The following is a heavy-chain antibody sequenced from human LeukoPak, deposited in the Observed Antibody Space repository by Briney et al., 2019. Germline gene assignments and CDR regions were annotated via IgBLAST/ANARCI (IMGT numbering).Heavy chain of an antibody. Sequence: SETLSLTCTVSGGSISSSSYYWGWIRQPPGKGLEWIGSIYYSGSTYYNPSLKSRVTISVDTSKNQFSLKLSSVTAADTAVYYCARGYCTSSSCFRYAFDIWGQGTMVTVSS. V-gene: IGHV4-39*07. CDR3: ARGYCTSSSCFRYAFDI. CDR2: IYYSGST. CDR1: GGSISSSSYY. D-gene: IGHD2-2*01. J-gene: IGHJ3*02.